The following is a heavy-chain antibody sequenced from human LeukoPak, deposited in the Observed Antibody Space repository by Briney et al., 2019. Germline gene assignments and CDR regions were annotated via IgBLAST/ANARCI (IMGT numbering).Heavy chain of an antibody. CDR1: GGSFSGHY. D-gene: IGHD2-2*01. CDR3: ARAASTIGAGYHLHMDV. V-gene: IGHV4-34*01. CDR2: INHSGST. J-gene: IGHJ6*03. Sequence: SETLSLTCAVYGGSFSGHYRSWIRQPPGKGLEWIGEINHSGSTNYNPSLKSRVTISVDTSKNQFSLKLSSVTAADTAVYYCARAASTIGAGYHLHMDVWGKGTTVTVSS.